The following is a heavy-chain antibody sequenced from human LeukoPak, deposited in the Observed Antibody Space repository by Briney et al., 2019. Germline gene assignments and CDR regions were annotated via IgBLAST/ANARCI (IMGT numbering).Heavy chain of an antibody. CDR2: INPSGGST. J-gene: IGHJ4*02. CDR3: ARVRRDGYNYVDY. CDR1: GYTFTSYY. D-gene: IGHD5-24*01. Sequence: ASVKVSCKASGYTFTSYYIHWVRQAPGQGLEWMGLINPSGGSTNYAQKFQGRVTITADKSTSTAYMELSSLRSEDTAVYYCARVRRDGYNYVDYWGQGTLVTVSS. V-gene: IGHV1-46*01.